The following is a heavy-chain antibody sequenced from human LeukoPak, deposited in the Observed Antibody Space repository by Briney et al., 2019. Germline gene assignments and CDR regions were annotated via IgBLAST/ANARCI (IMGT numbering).Heavy chain of an antibody. CDR2: IKQDGSEK. CDR1: GFTFSIYW. D-gene: IGHD2-21*02. V-gene: IGHV3-7*01. CDR3: ARDFVVVTAFFDY. Sequence: PGGSLRLSCAASGFTFSIYWMSWVRQAPGKGLEWLANIKQDGSEKYYVDSVKGRFTISRDNAKNSLYLQMNSLRAEDTAVYYCARDFVVVTAFFDYWGQGTLVTVSS. J-gene: IGHJ4*02.